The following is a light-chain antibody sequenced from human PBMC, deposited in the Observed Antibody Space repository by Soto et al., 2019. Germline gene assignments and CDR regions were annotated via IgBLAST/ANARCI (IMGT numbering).Light chain of an antibody. CDR3: KQYKEWPPFT. Sequence: IVLTQSPATLSVSPGETATLSCRASQYVSNKVAWYQQKPGQAPRLLILGASTRATGVPARFSGSGSGTEFTLSISSLQSEDFAVYYCKQYKEWPPFTXGQGTRLEI. V-gene: IGKV3-15*01. CDR2: GAS. J-gene: IGKJ5*01. CDR1: QYVSNK.